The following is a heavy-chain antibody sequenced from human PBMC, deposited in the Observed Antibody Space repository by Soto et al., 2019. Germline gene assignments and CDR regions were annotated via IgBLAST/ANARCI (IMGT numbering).Heavy chain of an antibody. J-gene: IGHJ4*02. CDR1: GFTFSSYA. Sequence: ESGGGVVQPGRSLRLSCAASGFTFSSYAMHWVRQAPGKGLEWVAVISYDGSNKYYADSVKGRFTISRDNSKNTLYLQMNSLRAEDTAVYYCAREGLVVVITTGQDYWGQGTLVTVSS. D-gene: IGHD3-22*01. CDR2: ISYDGSNK. V-gene: IGHV3-30-3*01. CDR3: AREGLVVVITTGQDY.